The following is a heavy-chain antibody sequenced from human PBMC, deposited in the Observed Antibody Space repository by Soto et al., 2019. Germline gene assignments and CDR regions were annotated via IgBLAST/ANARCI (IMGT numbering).Heavy chain of an antibody. CDR3: ASHGDSSGWRSFDY. CDR1: GYSFTSYW. Sequence: GESLKIYCKGSGYSFTSYWISWVRQMPGKGLEWMGRIDPSDSYTNYSPSFQGHVTISADKSISTAYLQWSSLKASDTAMYYCASHGDSSGWRSFDYWGQGTLVTVSS. V-gene: IGHV5-10-1*01. CDR2: IDPSDSYT. J-gene: IGHJ4*02. D-gene: IGHD6-19*01.